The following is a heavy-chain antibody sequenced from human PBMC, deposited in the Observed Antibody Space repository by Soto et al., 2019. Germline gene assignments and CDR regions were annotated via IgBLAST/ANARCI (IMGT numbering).Heavy chain of an antibody. CDR1: GFTFSRYG. V-gene: IGHV3-7*04. CDR3: ARAMGTDGWSHPPSAI. CDR2: IKHDGSEK. J-gene: IGHJ3*02. Sequence: GGSLRLSWAAAGFTFSRYGMDWVRQAPRKGLEWVATIKHDGSEKYYVDSVKGRFIISRDNAKNSVFLQMNGLRVEDTAVYFCARAMGTDGWSHPPSAIWGHGTMVPVS. D-gene: IGHD6-19*01.